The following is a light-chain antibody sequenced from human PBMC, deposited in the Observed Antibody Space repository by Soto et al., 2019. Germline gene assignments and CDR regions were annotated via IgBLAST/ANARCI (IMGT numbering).Light chain of an antibody. V-gene: IGKV3-20*01. CDR3: QQYGSSPVT. CDR2: GAS. J-gene: IGKJ1*01. CDR1: QSVSSSY. Sequence: EVVLTQSPGTLSLSPGESATLSCRASQSVSSSYLAWYQQKPGQAPRLLIYGASSRATGVPDRFSGSGSGTDFTLTISSLEPEDFAVSYCQQYGSSPVTFGQGTKVDNK.